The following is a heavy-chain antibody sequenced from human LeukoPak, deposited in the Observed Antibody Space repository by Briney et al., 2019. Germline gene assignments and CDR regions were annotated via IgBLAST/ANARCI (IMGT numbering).Heavy chain of an antibody. CDR2: ISGSGGST. V-gene: IGHV3-23*01. CDR1: GFTFSSYG. CDR3: AKEGRYSSGWRYYYYYYMDV. Sequence: TGGSLRLSCAASGFTFSSYGMSWVRQAPGKGLEWVSAISGSGGSTYYADSVKGRFTISRDNSKNTLYLQMNSLRAEDTAVYYCAKEGRYSSGWRYYYYYYMDVWGKGTTVTISS. D-gene: IGHD6-25*01. J-gene: IGHJ6*03.